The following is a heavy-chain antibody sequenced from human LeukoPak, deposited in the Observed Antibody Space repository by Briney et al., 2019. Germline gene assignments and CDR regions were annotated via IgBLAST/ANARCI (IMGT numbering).Heavy chain of an antibody. CDR2: IYYSGST. CDR3: ARFTPQGYGWGGYNRFDP. CDR1: GGSFSGYY. J-gene: IGHJ5*02. D-gene: IGHD3-16*01. Sequence: SETLSLTCAVYGGSFSGYYWSWIRQPPGKGLEWIGYIYYSGSTNYNPSLKSRVTISVDTSKNQFSLNLTSVTAADTAVYYCARFTPQGYGWGGYNRFDPWGQGTLVTVSS. V-gene: IGHV4-59*01.